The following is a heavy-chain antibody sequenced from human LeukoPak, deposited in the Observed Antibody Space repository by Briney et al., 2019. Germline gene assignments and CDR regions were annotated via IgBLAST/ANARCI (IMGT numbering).Heavy chain of an antibody. V-gene: IGHV1-2*02. CDR3: ARGYSSGSSYYFDY. Sequence: ASVNVSCKASVYTVTGYYMHWVRQAPGQGLEWMGWIDPNSGGTNYAQKFPGRVTITNDTSISTAYMELSRPSSDDTAVYWCARGYSSGSSYYFDYWGQGTLVTVSS. CDR2: IDPNSGGT. J-gene: IGHJ4*02. D-gene: IGHD6-19*01. CDR1: VYTVTGYY.